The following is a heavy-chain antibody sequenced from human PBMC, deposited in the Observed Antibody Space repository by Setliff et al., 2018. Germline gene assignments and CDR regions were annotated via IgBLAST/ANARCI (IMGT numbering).Heavy chain of an antibody. V-gene: IGHV4-59*02. CDR1: GGSVNDYY. CDR3: AKVITVFGVVIMENWFDP. J-gene: IGHJ5*02. Sequence: SETLSLTCTVSGGSVNDYYWSWIRQPPGKGLEWIGYLSHSGSSNYNPSLKSRVTMLVDTSKNQFSLKLSSVTAADTAVYYCAKVITVFGVVIMENWFDPWGQGTLVTVSS. CDR2: LSHSGSS. D-gene: IGHD3-3*01.